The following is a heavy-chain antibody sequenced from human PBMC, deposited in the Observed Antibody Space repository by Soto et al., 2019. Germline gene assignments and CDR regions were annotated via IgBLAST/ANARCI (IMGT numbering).Heavy chain of an antibody. CDR2: IIPIFGTA. V-gene: IGHV1-69*01. CDR3: ARGDRGVTNYYYYDGMDV. D-gene: IGHD3-10*01. J-gene: IGHJ6*02. Sequence: QVQLVQSGAEVKKPGSSVKVSCKASGGTFSSYAISWVRQAPGQGLEWMGGIIPIFGTANYAQKFQGRVTITADESTSTAYMELSSLRSEDTAVYYCARGDRGVTNYYYYDGMDVWGQGTTVTVSS. CDR1: GGTFSSYA.